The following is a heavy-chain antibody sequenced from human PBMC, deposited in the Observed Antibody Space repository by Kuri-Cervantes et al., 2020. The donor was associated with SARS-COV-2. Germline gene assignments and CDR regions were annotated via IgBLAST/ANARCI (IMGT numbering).Heavy chain of an antibody. CDR1: GITFSGHW. CDR3: VRDGDHWNFDY. Sequence: LSLTCAASGITFSGHWIHWVRQAPGKGRVWVSRINPDGSYTNNADSEKGRFTLSRDNAKNMLCLQMNSLRAEDTAVYYCVRDGDHWNFDYWGQGTLVTVSS. D-gene: IGHD1-1*01. CDR2: INPDGSYT. V-gene: IGHV3-74*01. J-gene: IGHJ4*02.